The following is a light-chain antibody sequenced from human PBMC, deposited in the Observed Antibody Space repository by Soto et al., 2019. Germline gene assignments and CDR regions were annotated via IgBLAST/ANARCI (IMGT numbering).Light chain of an antibody. CDR3: GTWDSSLSAVV. CDR2: TNN. CDR1: SSNIGSHT. V-gene: IGLV1-44*01. J-gene: IGLJ2*01. Sequence: QSVLTQPPSASGTPGQRVTISCSGRSSNIGSHTVNWYQQLPGSAPKLLIYTNNQRPSGVPDRFSGSKSGTSASLAISGLQSEDEADYYCGTWDSSLSAVVFGGGTKLTVL.